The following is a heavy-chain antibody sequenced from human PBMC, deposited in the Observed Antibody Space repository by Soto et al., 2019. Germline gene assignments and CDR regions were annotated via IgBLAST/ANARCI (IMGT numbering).Heavy chain of an antibody. D-gene: IGHD6-6*01. V-gene: IGHV3-23*01. J-gene: IGHJ4*02. CDR3: ATVHSTSWSFDY. Sequence: SLRLSCAASGFPFSMSAMTWVRQAPGKGLEWVSTTGLNGRTTYYADSVKGRFTVSRDNTKNTLDLQMASLRAEDTAVYYCATVHSTSWSFDYWGQGTLVTVSS. CDR2: TGLNGRTT. CDR1: GFPFSMSA.